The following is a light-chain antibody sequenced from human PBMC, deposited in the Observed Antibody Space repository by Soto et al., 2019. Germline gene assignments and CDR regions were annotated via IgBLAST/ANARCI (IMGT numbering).Light chain of an antibody. CDR1: SSDVGGYNY. V-gene: IGLV2-14*01. CDR3: SSYTSSSTYV. J-gene: IGLJ1*01. CDR2: DVT. Sequence: QSALTQPASVSASPGQSIAISCTGTSSDVGGYNYVSWYQQHPGKAPKLIIYDVTSRPSGVSNRFSGSKSGNTASLTISGLQAEDEADYYCSSYTSSSTYVFGTGTKLTVL.